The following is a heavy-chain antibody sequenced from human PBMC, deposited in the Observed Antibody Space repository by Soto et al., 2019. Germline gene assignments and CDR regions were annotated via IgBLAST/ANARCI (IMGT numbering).Heavy chain of an antibody. D-gene: IGHD6-13*01. J-gene: IGHJ6*02. V-gene: IGHV4-34*01. CDR3: ARGDSSSWYYHYYYGMDV. CDR1: GGSFSGYY. CDR2: INHSGST. Sequence: PSETLSLTCAVYGGSFSGYYWSWIRQPPGKGLEWIGEINHSGSTNYNPSLKSRVTISVDTSKNQFSLKLSSVTAADTAVYYCARGDSSSWYYHYYYGMDVWGQGTTVTVSS.